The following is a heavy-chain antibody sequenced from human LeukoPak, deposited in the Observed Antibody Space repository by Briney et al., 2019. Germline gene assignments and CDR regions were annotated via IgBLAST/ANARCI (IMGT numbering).Heavy chain of an antibody. CDR2: ISWNSGSI. J-gene: IGHJ4*02. Sequence: GGSLRLSCAASGFTFDDYAMHWVRQAPGKGLEWVSGISWNSGSIGYADSVKGRFTISRDNAKNSLYLQMNSLRAEDTALYYCAKDMDIVVVVAATVFDYWGQGTLVTVSS. CDR1: GFTFDDYA. V-gene: IGHV3-9*01. CDR3: AKDMDIVVVVAATVFDY. D-gene: IGHD2-15*01.